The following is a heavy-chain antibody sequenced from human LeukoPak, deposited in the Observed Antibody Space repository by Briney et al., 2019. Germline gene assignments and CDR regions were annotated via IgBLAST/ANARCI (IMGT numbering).Heavy chain of an antibody. CDR1: GFTVSSNY. V-gene: IGHV3-66*04. CDR2: IYSGGST. D-gene: IGHD1-26*01. Sequence: PGGSLRLSCAASGFTVSSNYMSWVRQAPGKGLEWVSVIYSGGSTYYADSVKGRFTISRDNSKNTLYLQMNSLRAEDTAVYYCARPIVGANNWFDPWGQGTLVTVSS. J-gene: IGHJ5*02. CDR3: ARPIVGANNWFDP.